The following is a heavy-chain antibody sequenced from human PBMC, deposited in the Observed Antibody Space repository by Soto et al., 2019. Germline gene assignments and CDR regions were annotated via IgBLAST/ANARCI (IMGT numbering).Heavy chain of an antibody. Sequence: GGSLRLSCGVSGFTFRSYAMYWVRQAPGKGLEWGAVITHDGSQKYYADYVKGRFTISRDNAKNSLYLEMNSLRVEDTAVYYCASSHAGAHITAAVHWGQGTLVTVSS. CDR1: GFTFRSYA. V-gene: IGHV3-30*04. CDR3: ASSHAGAHITAAVH. D-gene: IGHD6-13*01. CDR2: ITHDGSQK. J-gene: IGHJ4*02.